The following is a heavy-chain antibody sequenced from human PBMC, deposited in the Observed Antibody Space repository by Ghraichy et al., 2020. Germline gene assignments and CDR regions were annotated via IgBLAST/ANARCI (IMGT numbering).Heavy chain of an antibody. CDR2: IAYDGSSN. Sequence: GGSLRLSCAASGFTFTNYAMYWVRQAPGKGLEWVAVIAYDGSSNFYADSVKGRFTVSRDNSKNTLYLQMDSLRPEDTAVYYCARGPSAYLGQGALVTASS. V-gene: IGHV3-30*04. CDR3: ARGPSAY. CDR1: GFTFTNYA. J-gene: IGHJ4*02.